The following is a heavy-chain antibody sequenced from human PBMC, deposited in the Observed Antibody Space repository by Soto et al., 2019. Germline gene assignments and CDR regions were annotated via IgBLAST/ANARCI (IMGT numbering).Heavy chain of an antibody. D-gene: IGHD2-2*01. CDR2: IRSKAYGGTT. CDR3: VGDDFNSTRRYWSKGDYYYYYGMDV. V-gene: IGHV3-49*04. CDR1: GFTFGDYA. Sequence: LRLSCTASGFTFGDYAMSWVRQAPGKGLEWVGFIRSKAYGGTTEYAASVKGRFTVSRDDSKSIAYLQMNSLKTEDTAVYYCVGDDFNSTRRYWSKGDYYYYYGMDVWGQGTTVTVSS. J-gene: IGHJ6*02.